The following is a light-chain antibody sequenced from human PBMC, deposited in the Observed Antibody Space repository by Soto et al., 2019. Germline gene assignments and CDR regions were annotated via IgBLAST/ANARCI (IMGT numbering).Light chain of an antibody. CDR2: DAS. J-gene: IGKJ1*01. V-gene: IGKV3-11*01. CDR1: QSVTKY. Sequence: EIFLTQSPDTLSLSPGERATLTCRASQSVTKYIAWYQQRPGQAPRLLIYDASNRATGVPARFSGSGSGTDFTLTISDLEPADFGLYYCQQRLNWPPGFGQGTKVDIK. CDR3: QQRLNWPPG.